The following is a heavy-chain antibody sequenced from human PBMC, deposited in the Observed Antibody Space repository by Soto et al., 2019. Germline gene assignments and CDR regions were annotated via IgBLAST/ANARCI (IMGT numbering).Heavy chain of an antibody. CDR2: IYYSGTI. CDR1: GASISGGDYY. CDR3: ARIRTTHFYDTSCPFDY. V-gene: IGHV4-30-4*01. Sequence: SETLSLTCTVSGASISGGDYYWNWLRQPPGKGLEWIGYIYYSGTISYNPSLKRRLIMSIDRSKIQFSLKLTSVTVAYKAVYYCARIRTTHFYDTSCPFDYWGQGNVVTVSS. D-gene: IGHD3-22*01. J-gene: IGHJ4*02.